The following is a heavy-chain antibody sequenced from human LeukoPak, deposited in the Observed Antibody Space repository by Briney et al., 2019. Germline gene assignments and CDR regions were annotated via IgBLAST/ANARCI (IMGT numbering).Heavy chain of an antibody. J-gene: IGHJ6*02. Sequence: PGGSLGPSWAAPGFTFSGYPMTRVRQAPGKGLDWVPALCECGGNKHYAAAGKGRSTISRDNSKNTLYLQMNSLRAEDTAIYYCAKDVVPAMRSHYYDMDVWGQGTTVTVSS. CDR1: GFTFSGYP. D-gene: IGHD2-21*01. V-gene: IGHV3-23*01. CDR2: LCECGGNK. CDR3: AKDVVPAMRSHYYDMDV.